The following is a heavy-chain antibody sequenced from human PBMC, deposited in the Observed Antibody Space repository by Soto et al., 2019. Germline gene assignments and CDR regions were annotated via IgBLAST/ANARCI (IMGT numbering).Heavy chain of an antibody. J-gene: IGHJ6*02. V-gene: IGHV3-21*01. Sequence: EVQLVESGGGLVKPGGSLRLSCAASGFTFSSYSMNWVRQAPGKGLEWVSSISSSSSYIYYADSVKGRFTISRDNAKNSLYLQMNSLRGEDTAVYYCARDGSDYYDIYYYYGMDVWGQGTTVTVSS. CDR3: ARDGSDYYDIYYYYGMDV. D-gene: IGHD3-22*01. CDR2: ISSSSSYI. CDR1: GFTFSSYS.